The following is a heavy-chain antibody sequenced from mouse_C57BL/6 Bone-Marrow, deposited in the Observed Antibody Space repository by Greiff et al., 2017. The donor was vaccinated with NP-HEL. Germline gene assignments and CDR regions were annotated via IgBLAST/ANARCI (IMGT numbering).Heavy chain of an antibody. CDR1: GFNIKNTY. Sequence: VQLKESVAELVRPGASVKLSCTASGFNIKNTYMHWVKQRPEQGLEWIGRIDPANGNSKYAPKFQGKATITADTSSNTAYLQLSSLTSEDTAIYYCARWGDYGDWYFDVWGTGTTVTVSS. CDR3: ARWGDYGDWYFDV. D-gene: IGHD2-4*01. J-gene: IGHJ1*03. V-gene: IGHV14-3*01. CDR2: IDPANGNS.